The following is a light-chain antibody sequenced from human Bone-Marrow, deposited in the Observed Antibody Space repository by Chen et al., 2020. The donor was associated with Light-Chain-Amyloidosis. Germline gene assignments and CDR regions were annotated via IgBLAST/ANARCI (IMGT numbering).Light chain of an antibody. CDR1: GSNIGNNY. CDR2: DND. CDR3: GTWDSSLSGGV. V-gene: IGLV1-51*01. J-gene: IGLJ3*02. Sequence: QSVLTLPPSVSAAPGQKVTISCSGSGSNIGNNYVSWYQQLPGTAPKLLIYDNDKRPSGIPDRFSGSKYGTSATLGITGLQTGDEGDYYCGTWDSSLSGGVFGGGTKLTVL.